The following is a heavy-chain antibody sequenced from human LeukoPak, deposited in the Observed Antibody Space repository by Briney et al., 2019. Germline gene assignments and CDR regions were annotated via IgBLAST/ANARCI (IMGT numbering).Heavy chain of an antibody. CDR1: GYSFTTYW. J-gene: IGHJ6*03. CDR2: IYPGDSDT. Sequence: GESLKISCKGSGYSFTTYWIGWVRQMPGKGLEWMGIIYPGDSDTTYSPSFQGQVTISADKSISTAYLQWSSLKASDTAMYYCARRAAADTDSYYMDVWGKGTTVTFSS. D-gene: IGHD6-13*01. CDR3: ARRAAADTDSYYMDV. V-gene: IGHV5-51*01.